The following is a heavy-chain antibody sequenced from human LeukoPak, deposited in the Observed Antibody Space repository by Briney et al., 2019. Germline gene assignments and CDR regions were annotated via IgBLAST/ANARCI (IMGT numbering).Heavy chain of an antibody. D-gene: IGHD2-15*01. CDR1: GYTFTSYD. CDR2: MNPNSGNT. CDR3: ARAGGYCGRISCPYYFDY. V-gene: IGHV1-8*01. J-gene: IGHJ4*02. Sequence: ASVKVSCKASGYTFTSYDINRVRQATGQGLEWMGWMNPNSGNTGYAQKFQGRVTMTRNTSISTAYMELSSLRSEDTAVYYCARAGGYCGRISCPYYFDYWGQGSLVAVSS.